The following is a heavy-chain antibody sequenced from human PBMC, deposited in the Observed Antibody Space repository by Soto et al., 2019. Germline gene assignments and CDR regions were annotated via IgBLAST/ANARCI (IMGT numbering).Heavy chain of an antibody. CDR2: ISAYNGNT. D-gene: IGHD6-13*01. V-gene: IGHV1-18*01. CDR3: ARDQVSERQQLPHFGDFDY. CDR1: GYTFTSYG. Sequence: QVQLVQSGAEVKKPGASVKVSCKASGYTFTSYGISWVRQAPGQGLEWMGWISAYNGNTSYAQKLQGRVTMTTDTSTSTAYMELRSLRSDDTAVYYCARDQVSERQQLPHFGDFDYWGQGTLVTVSS. J-gene: IGHJ4*02.